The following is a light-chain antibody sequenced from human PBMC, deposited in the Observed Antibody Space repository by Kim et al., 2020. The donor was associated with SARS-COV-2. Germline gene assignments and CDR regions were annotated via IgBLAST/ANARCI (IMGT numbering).Light chain of an antibody. CDR3: QQYNSFLYT. CDR1: QSISSW. J-gene: IGKJ2*01. CDR2: KAS. Sequence: DIQMTQSPSTLPASVGDRVTITCRASQSISSWLAWYQQKPGKAPKLLIYKASSLESGVPSRFSGSGSGTEFTLTISSLQPDDFATYYCQQYNSFLYTFGQETKL. V-gene: IGKV1-5*03.